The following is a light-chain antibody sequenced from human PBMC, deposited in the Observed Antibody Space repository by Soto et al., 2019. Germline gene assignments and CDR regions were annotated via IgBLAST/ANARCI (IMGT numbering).Light chain of an antibody. CDR3: SSYTSSTVV. CDR2: EVS. Sequence: QSALTQPASVSGSPGQSITISCTGTSSDIGAYDHVSWYQHHPGKVPKLMIYEVSNRPSGVSNRFSGSKSGNTASLTISGLQAEDEADYYCSSYTSSTVVFGGGTKLTVL. J-gene: IGLJ2*01. CDR1: SSDIGAYDH. V-gene: IGLV2-14*01.